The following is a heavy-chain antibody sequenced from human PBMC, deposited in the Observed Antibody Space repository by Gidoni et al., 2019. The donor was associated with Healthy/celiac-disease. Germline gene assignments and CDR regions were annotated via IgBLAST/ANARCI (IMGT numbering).Heavy chain of an antibody. V-gene: IGHV4-39*01. Sequence: QLQLQESGPGLVKPSETLSLTCTVSGGSISSSSYYWGWIRQPPGKGLEWIGSIYYSGSTYYNPSLKSRVTISVDTSKNQFSLKLSSVTAADTAVYYCARRGGTWNYVGSFPFDPWGQGTLVTVSS. J-gene: IGHJ5*02. CDR1: GGSISSSSYY. CDR3: ARRGGTWNYVGSFPFDP. D-gene: IGHD1-7*01. CDR2: IYYSGST.